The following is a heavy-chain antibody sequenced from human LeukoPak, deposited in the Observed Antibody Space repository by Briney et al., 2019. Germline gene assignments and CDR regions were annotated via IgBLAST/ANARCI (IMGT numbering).Heavy chain of an antibody. J-gene: IGHJ4*02. CDR3: ARAGYYFDY. D-gene: IGHD3-10*01. Sequence: GGSLRLSCAASGFTFSSYEMNWVRQAPGKGPEWVSYISSSGNTIYYADSVKGRFTISRDNAKNSLYLQMNSLRAEDTAVYYCARAGYYFDYWGQGTLVTVSS. CDR2: ISSSGNTI. V-gene: IGHV3-48*03. CDR1: GFTFSSYE.